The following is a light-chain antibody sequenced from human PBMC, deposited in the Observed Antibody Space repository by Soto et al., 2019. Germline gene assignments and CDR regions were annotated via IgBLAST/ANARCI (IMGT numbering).Light chain of an antibody. Sequence: DIQMTQSPATLSASVGDRVTITCRASQRVDRWLAWYQQKPGQAPKLLISDASTLESGVPSRFSGSGSVTEFNLTITSLQPDDFATYYCQQYKDYTYTFGQGTKVDI. V-gene: IGKV1-5*01. CDR2: DAS. CDR3: QQYKDYTYT. J-gene: IGKJ1*01. CDR1: QRVDRW.